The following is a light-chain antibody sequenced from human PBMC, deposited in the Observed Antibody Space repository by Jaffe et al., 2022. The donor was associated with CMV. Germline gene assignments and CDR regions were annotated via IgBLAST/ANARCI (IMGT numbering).Light chain of an antibody. Sequence: QSVVTQPPSASGTPGQRVTISCSGSSSNIGTNNVNWYQQFPGTAPKLLIYNNNQWPSGVPDRFSGSKSGTSASLAISGLQSEDEADYYCAAWDDNLNAWVFGGGTKLTVL. CDR1: SSNIGTNN. J-gene: IGLJ3*02. V-gene: IGLV1-44*01. CDR3: AAWDDNLNAWV. CDR2: NNN.